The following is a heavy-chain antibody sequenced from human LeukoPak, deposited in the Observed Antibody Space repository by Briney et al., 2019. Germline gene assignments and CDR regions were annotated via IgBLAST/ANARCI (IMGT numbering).Heavy chain of an antibody. V-gene: IGHV3-23*01. CDR2: ISGSGGTT. J-gene: IGHJ5*02. Sequence: GGSLRLSCAASGFTFSSYSMNWVRQAPGKGLEWVSGISGSGGTTYYADSVKGRFTVSRDNSKNTLYLEMNSLRAENTAVYYCAKFHTFNWFDPWGQGTLVTVSS. D-gene: IGHD2/OR15-2a*01. CDR1: GFTFSSYS. CDR3: AKFHTFNWFDP.